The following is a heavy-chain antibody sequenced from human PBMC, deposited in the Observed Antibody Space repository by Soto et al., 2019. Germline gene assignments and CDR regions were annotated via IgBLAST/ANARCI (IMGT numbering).Heavy chain of an antibody. V-gene: IGHV2-5*02. CDR2: IYWDDDK. CDR1: GFSLSTREMG. D-gene: IGHD5-18*01. CDR3: ARIASLPSPGGYSYGGFDY. Sequence: GSGPTLVNPTQTLTLTCTFSGFSLSTREMGVGWIRQTPGKALEWLGIIYWDDDKRYSPTLKSGLTITKDTSKNQVVLTMTNMDPVDTATYYCARIASLPSPGGYSYGGFDYWGQGTLVTVSS. J-gene: IGHJ4*02.